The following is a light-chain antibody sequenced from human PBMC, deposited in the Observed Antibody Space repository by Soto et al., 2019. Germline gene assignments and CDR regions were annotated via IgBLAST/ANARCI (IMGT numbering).Light chain of an antibody. V-gene: IGLV2-14*03. J-gene: IGLJ2*01. CDR2: DVS. Sequence: QSALTQPASVSGSPGRSITISCTGTSSDVGTYNYVSWYQQHPGKAPKLIIYDVSSRPSGVSNRFSGSKSGNTASLTISGPQAEDEADYYCGSYTTSSALIFGGGTKLTVL. CDR3: GSYTTSSALI. CDR1: SSDVGTYNY.